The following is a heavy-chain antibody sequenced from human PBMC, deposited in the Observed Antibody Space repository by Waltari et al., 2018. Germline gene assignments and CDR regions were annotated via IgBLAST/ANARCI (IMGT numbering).Heavy chain of an antibody. D-gene: IGHD2-15*01. Sequence: QVQLQESGPGLVKPSETLSLTCTVSGGSISSYYWSWIRQPPGKGLEWIGYIYYSGSTSYNPALKSRVTISVDTSKNQFSLKLSSVTAADTAVYYCARDCSGGSCRLGGAFDSWGQGTMVTVSS. V-gene: IGHV4-59*01. J-gene: IGHJ3*02. CDR3: ARDCSGGSCRLGGAFDS. CDR2: IYYSGST. CDR1: GGSISSYY.